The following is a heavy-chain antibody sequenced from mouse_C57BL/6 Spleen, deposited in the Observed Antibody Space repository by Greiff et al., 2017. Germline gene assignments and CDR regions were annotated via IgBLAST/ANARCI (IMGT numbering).Heavy chain of an antibody. CDR2: IYPGDGDT. D-gene: IGHD2-5*01. CDR1: GYTFTSYG. J-gene: IGHJ4*01. CDR3: ARGAYYSNWYAMDY. V-gene: IGHV1-81*01. Sequence: VKLLESGAELARPGASVKLSCKASGYTFTSYGISWVKQRTGQGLEWIGRIYPGDGDTNYNGKFKGKATLTADKSSSTAYMQLSSLTSEDSAVYFCARGAYYSNWYAMDYWGQGTSVTVSS.